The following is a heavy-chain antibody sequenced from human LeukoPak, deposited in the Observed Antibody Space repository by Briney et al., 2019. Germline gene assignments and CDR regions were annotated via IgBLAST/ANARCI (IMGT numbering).Heavy chain of an antibody. V-gene: IGHV4-4*07. CDR3: AREPEQRRMYYYYYYMDV. CDR1: GGSISSYY. D-gene: IGHD6-25*01. Sequence: SETLSLTCTVSGGSISSYYRSWIRQPAGKGLEWIGRIYTSGSTNYILSVKSRITMSLDTSKNQFYLKLSSVTAAYTAVYYCAREPEQRRMYYYYYYMDVWGKGTTVTVSS. J-gene: IGHJ6*03. CDR2: IYTSGST.